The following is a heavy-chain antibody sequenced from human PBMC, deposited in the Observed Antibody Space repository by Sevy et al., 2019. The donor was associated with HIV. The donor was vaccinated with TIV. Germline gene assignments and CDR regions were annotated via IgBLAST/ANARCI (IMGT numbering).Heavy chain of an antibody. V-gene: IGHV3-23*01. CDR3: ANDRITMIGDAFDV. J-gene: IGHJ3*01. Sequence: GGSLRLSCAASGFTFSSYAMSWVRQAPGKGLEWVSGLSGYGGSTYYADSVKGRFTISRDNSKNTLYLQMNSLRAEDTAVYYCANDRITMIGDAFDVWGQGTMVTVSS. CDR2: LSGYGGST. D-gene: IGHD3-22*01. CDR1: GFTFSSYA.